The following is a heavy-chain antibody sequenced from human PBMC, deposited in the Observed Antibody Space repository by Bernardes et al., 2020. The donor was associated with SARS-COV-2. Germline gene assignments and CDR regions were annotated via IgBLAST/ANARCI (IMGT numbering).Heavy chain of an antibody. V-gene: IGHV3-72*01. Sequence: GGSLRLSCAASGFTFSDHYMDWVRQAPGKGLEWVGRSRNKADSYTTEYAASVKGRFTISRDDSKNSLYVQMNSLKTDDTAVYYCARLGCSSTSCYFDYWGQGTLVTVSS. CDR3: ARLGCSSTSCYFDY. J-gene: IGHJ4*02. CDR2: SRNKADSYTT. D-gene: IGHD2-2*01. CDR1: GFTFSDHY.